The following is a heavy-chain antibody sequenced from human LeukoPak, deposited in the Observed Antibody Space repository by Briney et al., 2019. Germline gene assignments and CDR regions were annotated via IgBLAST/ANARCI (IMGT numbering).Heavy chain of an antibody. V-gene: IGHV3-33*01. J-gene: IGHJ4*02. Sequence: GRPLRLSCAASGFTFNTYAMHWVRQAPGKGLEWVAVIWFDGSNKTYADSVKGRFTISRDNAENKLYLQMDSLRVEDTAVYYCVRDPGSATPGTGLDFWGQGTLVTVSS. CDR2: IWFDGSNK. D-gene: IGHD6-13*01. CDR1: GFTFNTYA. CDR3: VRDPGSATPGTGLDF.